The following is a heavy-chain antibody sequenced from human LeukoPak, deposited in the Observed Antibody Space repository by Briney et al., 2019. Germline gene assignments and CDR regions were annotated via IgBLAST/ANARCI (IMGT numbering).Heavy chain of an antibody. V-gene: IGHV4-30-4*08. CDR3: ARQYDFWSGVGSYFDY. Sequence: KPSQTLSLTCTVSGDSISSGDYYWSWIRQPPGKGLEWIGYIYYSGSTYYNPSLKSRVTISVDTSKNQFSLKLSSVTAADTAVYYCARQYDFWSGVGSYFDYWGQGTLVTVSS. D-gene: IGHD3-3*01. CDR2: IYYSGST. CDR1: GDSISSGDYY. J-gene: IGHJ4*02.